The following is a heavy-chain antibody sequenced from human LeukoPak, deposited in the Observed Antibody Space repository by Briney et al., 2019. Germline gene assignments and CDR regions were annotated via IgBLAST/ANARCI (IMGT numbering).Heavy chain of an antibody. CDR1: GYTFTSYG. D-gene: IGHD2-2*01. V-gene: IGHV1-18*01. Sequence: ASVKVSCKASGYTFTSYGISWLRQATGQRPEWMGWISAYNCNTNYAQKLQGTVTMTTDTSTCTAYMELRSLRSDDTAGYYCASESLVVPAAIPRFHYYYMDVWGKGTTVTVSS. CDR3: ASESLVVPAAIPRFHYYYMDV. CDR2: ISAYNCNT. J-gene: IGHJ6*03.